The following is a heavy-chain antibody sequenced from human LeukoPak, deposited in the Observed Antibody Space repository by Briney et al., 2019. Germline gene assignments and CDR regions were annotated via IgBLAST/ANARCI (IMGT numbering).Heavy chain of an antibody. CDR2: IIPIFGTA. J-gene: IGHJ3*02. D-gene: IGHD6-13*01. V-gene: IGHV1-69*13. Sequence: GASVKVSCKASGGTFSSYAISWVRQAPGQGPEWMGGIIPIFGTANYAQKFQGRVTITADESTSTAYMELSSLRSEDTAVYYCARAYHGSSSWPGPNAFDIWGQGTMVTVSS. CDR1: GGTFSSYA. CDR3: ARAYHGSSSWPGPNAFDI.